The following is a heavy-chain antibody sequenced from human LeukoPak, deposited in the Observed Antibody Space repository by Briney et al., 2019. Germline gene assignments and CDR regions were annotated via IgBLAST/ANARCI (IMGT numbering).Heavy chain of an antibody. J-gene: IGHJ4*02. D-gene: IGHD1-1*01. CDR2: IYTSGST. V-gene: IGHV4-4*07. CDR1: GGSLSSYY. Sequence: PSETLSLTCTVSGGSLSSYYWSWIRQPAGKGLGWIGRIYTSGSTNYNPSLESRVTISVDTSKNHVSLNLTSVTAADTAVYYCVRPESAGTNYRFDYWGQGALVTVSS. CDR3: VRPESAGTNYRFDY.